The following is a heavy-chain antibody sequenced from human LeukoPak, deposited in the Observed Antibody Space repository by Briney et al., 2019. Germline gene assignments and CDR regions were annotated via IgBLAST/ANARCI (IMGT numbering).Heavy chain of an antibody. V-gene: IGHV3-7*01. CDR2: IKQDGSEK. Sequence: GGSLRLSCAASGFTFSSYWMSWVRQAPGKGLEWVANIKQDGSEKYYVDSVKGRFTTSRDNAKNSLYLQMNSLRAEDTAVYYCARVFYELWSDYWGQGTLVTVSS. CDR3: ARVFYELWSDY. D-gene: IGHD5-18*01. CDR1: GFTFSSYW. J-gene: IGHJ4*02.